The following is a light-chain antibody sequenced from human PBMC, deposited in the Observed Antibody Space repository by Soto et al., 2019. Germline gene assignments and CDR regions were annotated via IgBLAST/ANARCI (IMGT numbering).Light chain of an antibody. CDR1: SSDVGSYNY. Sequence: QSVLTQPSSASGSPGQSVTISCTGTSSDVGSYNYVSWYRLHPGKAPKLMIYEVTKRPSGVPDRFSGSKSGNTASLTVSALQAEDEADYYCSSYAGSNIYVFGTGTKVTVL. V-gene: IGLV2-8*01. J-gene: IGLJ1*01. CDR3: SSYAGSNIYV. CDR2: EVT.